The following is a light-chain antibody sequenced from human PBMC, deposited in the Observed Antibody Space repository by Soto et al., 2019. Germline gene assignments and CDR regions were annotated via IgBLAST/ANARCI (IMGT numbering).Light chain of an antibody. V-gene: IGKV2-30*01. CDR1: QSLEYSDGNTY. Sequence: DVVMTQSPLSLPVTLGQPASISCRSSQSLEYSDGNTYLNWFQQRPGQSPRRLIYKVSNRDSGVPDRFSGSGSGTDFTLKISRVEAEDVGVYYCMQGTHRPWTFGQGTKVEIK. CDR2: KVS. CDR3: MQGTHRPWT. J-gene: IGKJ1*01.